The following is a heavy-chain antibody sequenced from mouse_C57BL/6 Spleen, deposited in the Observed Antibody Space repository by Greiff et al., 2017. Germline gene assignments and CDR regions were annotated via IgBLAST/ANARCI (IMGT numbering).Heavy chain of an antibody. CDR3: VREKGCDKYFDV. J-gene: IGHJ1*03. V-gene: IGHV10-3*01. CDR1: GFTFNTYA. CDR2: LRSKSSNSAT. D-gene: IGHD3-3*01. Sequence: EVMLVESGGGLVQPKGSLKLSCAASGFTFNTYAMHWVRQAPGKGLEWVARLRSKSSNSATYYADSVKDRFTISRDDSQSMHYLQMNNLKTEDTAVYYSVREKGCDKYFDVWGTGTTVTVSS.